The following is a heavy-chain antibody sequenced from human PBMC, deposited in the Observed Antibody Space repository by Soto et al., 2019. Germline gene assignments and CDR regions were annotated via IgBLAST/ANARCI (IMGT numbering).Heavy chain of an antibody. V-gene: IGHV1-3*01. J-gene: IGHJ5*02. CDR1: GYTFTNPA. CDR3: ARLTSWYWLDP. D-gene: IGHD2-2*01. CDR2: INAGNGNT. Sequence: GASVKVSCKASGYTFTNPAMHWGRQAPGQRLEWMGWINAGNGNTKYSQKFQGRVTITRDTSASTAYMELSSLRSEDTAVYYCARLTSWYWLDPWGQGTLVTVSS.